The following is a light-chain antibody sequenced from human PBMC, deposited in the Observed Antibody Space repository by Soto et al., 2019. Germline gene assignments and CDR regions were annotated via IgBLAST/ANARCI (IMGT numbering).Light chain of an antibody. CDR3: ISYTSDSTYV. J-gene: IGLJ1*01. CDR1: SSDVGAYNY. CDR2: DVS. Sequence: QSVLTQPASVSGSPGQSITISCTGTSSDVGAYNYVFWYQQHPGKAPKLMIYDVSIRPAGVSKRFSGSKSGNPASLTISGLQAEDEADYYCISYTSDSTYVLGAGTKVTVL. V-gene: IGLV2-14*03.